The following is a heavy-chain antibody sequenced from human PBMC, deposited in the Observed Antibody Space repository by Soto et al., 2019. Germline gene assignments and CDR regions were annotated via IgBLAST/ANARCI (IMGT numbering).Heavy chain of an antibody. CDR1: GGSISSYY. CDR3: ASSMYYSDGSNYSPFDY. J-gene: IGHJ4*02. D-gene: IGHD3-22*01. CDR2: IYYTGST. V-gene: IGHV4-59*12. Sequence: SETLSLTCTVSGGSISSYYWSWIRQPPGKGLEWIAYIYYTGSTKYNPSLKTRVTISIDASKNQFSLRLNSVTAADTAVYYCASSMYYSDGSNYSPFDYWGQGTLVTVSS.